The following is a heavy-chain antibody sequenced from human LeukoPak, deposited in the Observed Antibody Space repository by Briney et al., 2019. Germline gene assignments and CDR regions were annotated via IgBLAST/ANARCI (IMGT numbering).Heavy chain of an antibody. J-gene: IGHJ4*02. CDR3: ARDWSSGWNPQDY. Sequence: ASVTVSCKPSVYTFTRYYMHWVRQAPGQGLEWMGWNNPKSGDTNYAQKFQGRVTMTRDTSISTAYMELNGLTSGDTAVYYCARDWSSGWNPQDYWGQGTLVTVSS. D-gene: IGHD6-19*01. CDR1: VYTFTRYY. CDR2: NNPKSGDT. V-gene: IGHV1-2*02.